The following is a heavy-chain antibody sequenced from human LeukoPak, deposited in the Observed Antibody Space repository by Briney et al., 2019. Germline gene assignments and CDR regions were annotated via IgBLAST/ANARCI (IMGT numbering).Heavy chain of an antibody. CDR2: ISSSGSTI. CDR3: ARDVAGGSY. J-gene: IGHJ4*02. Sequence: GGSLRLSCAASGFTFTIYEMNWVRQAPGKGLEWVSYISSSGSTIYYADSVKGRFTIPRDNAKNSLYLQMNSLRAEDTAVYYCARDVAGGSYWGQGTLVTVSS. V-gene: IGHV3-48*03. D-gene: IGHD6-19*01. CDR1: GFTFTIYE.